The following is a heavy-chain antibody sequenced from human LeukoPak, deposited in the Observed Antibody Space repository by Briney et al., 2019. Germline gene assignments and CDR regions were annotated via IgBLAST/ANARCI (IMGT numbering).Heavy chain of an antibody. Sequence: GGSLRLSCAASGFTFSSYSMNWVRQAPGKGLEWVSSISSGSGYIYSADSVKGRFTTSRDNTRNSLHLEMNSLRSEDTAVYYCTRGKQWDLEVGQPPRPFSYGVVPYPRTKTTFKCGMDVWGQGTTVIVSS. D-gene: IGHD6-19*01. CDR3: TRGKQWDLEVGQPPRPFSYGVVPYPRTKTTFKCGMDV. J-gene: IGHJ6*02. CDR2: ISSGSGYI. V-gene: IGHV3-21*04. CDR1: GFTFSSYS.